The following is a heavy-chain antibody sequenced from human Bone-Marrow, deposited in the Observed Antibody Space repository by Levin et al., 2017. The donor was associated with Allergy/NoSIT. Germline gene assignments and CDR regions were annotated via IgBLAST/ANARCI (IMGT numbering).Heavy chain of an antibody. V-gene: IGHV3-23*01. J-gene: IGHJ4*02. CDR3: VKGAGWVAGAVALI. CDR1: GFTFNSYA. Sequence: GESLKISCAASGFTFNSYALSWVRQAPGKGLEWVSAISGSGSSTYYADSVKGRFTISRDNSKTTLYLQMNSLRAEDTAVYYCVKGAGWVAGAVALIWGQGTLVTVSS. D-gene: IGHD6-19*01. CDR2: ISGSGSST.